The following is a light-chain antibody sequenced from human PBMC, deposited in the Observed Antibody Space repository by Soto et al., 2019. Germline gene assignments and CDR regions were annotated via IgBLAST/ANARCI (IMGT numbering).Light chain of an antibody. CDR1: NSNIGDNT. CDR2: TNN. CDR3: ASWDDSLNGVV. V-gene: IGLV1-44*01. J-gene: IGLJ2*01. Sequence: QFVLTQPPSASGTPGQRVTISCSGSNSNIGDNTVNWFQQLPGTAPKLLISTNNQRPSGVPDRFSGSKSGTSASLAISGLQSEDEADYYCASWDDSLNGVVFGGGTQLTVL.